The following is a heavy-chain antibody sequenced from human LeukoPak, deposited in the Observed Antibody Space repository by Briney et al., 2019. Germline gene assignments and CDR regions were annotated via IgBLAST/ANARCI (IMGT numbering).Heavy chain of an antibody. CDR2: IIPIFGTA. CDR3: ARALAEYSGSRGENWFDP. CDR1: GYTFTSYG. Sequence: ASVKVSCKASGYTFTSYGISWVRQAPGQGLEWMGGIIPIFGTANYAQKFQGRVTITTDESTSTAYMELSSLRSEDTAVYYCARALAEYSGSRGENWFDPWGQGTLVTVSS. D-gene: IGHD1-26*01. V-gene: IGHV1-69*05. J-gene: IGHJ5*02.